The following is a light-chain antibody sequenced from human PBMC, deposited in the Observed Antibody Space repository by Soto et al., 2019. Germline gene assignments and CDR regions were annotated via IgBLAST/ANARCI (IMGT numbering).Light chain of an antibody. V-gene: IGKV1-5*03. J-gene: IGKJ1*01. CDR3: QQYGSSPGT. Sequence: DIQMTQSPSTLSGSVGDRVTITCRASQTISSWLAWYQQKPGKAPKLLIYKASTLKSGVPSRFSGSGSGTEFTLTISRLESEDFAVYYCQQYGSSPGTFGQGTKVDIK. CDR2: KAS. CDR1: QTISSW.